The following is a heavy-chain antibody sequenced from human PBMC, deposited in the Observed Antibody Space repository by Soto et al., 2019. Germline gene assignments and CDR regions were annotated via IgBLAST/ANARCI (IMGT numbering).Heavy chain of an antibody. V-gene: IGHV3-30-3*01. CDR1: GFTFSSYA. CDR2: ISYDGSNK. CDR3: ARAPNGYYYDSSGYYYGAFDY. D-gene: IGHD3-22*01. J-gene: IGHJ4*02. Sequence: HPGGSLRLSCAASGFTFSSYAMHWVRQAPGKGLEWVAVISYDGSNKYYADSVKGRFTISRDNSKNTLYLQMNSLRAEDTAVYYCARAPNGYYYDSSGYYYGAFDYWGQGTLVTVSS.